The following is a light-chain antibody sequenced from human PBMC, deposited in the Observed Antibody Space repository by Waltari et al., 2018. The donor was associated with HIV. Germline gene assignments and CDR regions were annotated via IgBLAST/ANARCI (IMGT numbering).Light chain of an antibody. Sequence: QSVLTQPPSASGTPGQRVTIPCSGSRSNLGNDNVYWYQQLPGTAPKLLIYKNYQRPSGVPDRFAGSKSGTSASLAISGLRSEDEADYYCVGWDASLSAYVFGTGTKVTIL. CDR2: KNY. J-gene: IGLJ1*01. CDR1: RSNLGNDN. CDR3: VGWDASLSAYV. V-gene: IGLV1-47*01.